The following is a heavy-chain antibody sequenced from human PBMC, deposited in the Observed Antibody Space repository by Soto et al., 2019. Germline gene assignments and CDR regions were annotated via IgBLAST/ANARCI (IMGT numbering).Heavy chain of an antibody. D-gene: IGHD1-7*01. CDR3: ARDTGAGTTEDGVTWFDP. CDR1: GYNFAGYW. Sequence: GESLKISCKGSGYNFAGYWIAWVRQMPGKGLELMGIIYPSDSDTRYRPSFQGQVTISADKSISSAYLQWSSLRASDTAMYYCARDTGAGTTEDGVTWFDPWGQGTLVTVSS. CDR2: IYPSDSDT. V-gene: IGHV5-51*01. J-gene: IGHJ5*02.